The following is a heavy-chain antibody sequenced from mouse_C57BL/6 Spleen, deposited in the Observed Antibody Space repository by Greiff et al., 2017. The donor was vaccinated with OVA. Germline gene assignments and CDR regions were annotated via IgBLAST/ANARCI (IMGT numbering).Heavy chain of an antibody. CDR3: ARSGDH. V-gene: IGHV1-81*01. CDR2: IYPRSGNT. D-gene: IGHD3-2*02. Sequence: QVQLKESGAELARPGASVKLSCKASGYTFTSYGISWVKQRTGQGLEWIGEIYPRSGNTYYNEKFKGKATLTADKSSSTAYMELRSLTSEDSAVYFCARSGDHWGQGTTLTVSS. J-gene: IGHJ2*01. CDR1: GYTFTSYG.